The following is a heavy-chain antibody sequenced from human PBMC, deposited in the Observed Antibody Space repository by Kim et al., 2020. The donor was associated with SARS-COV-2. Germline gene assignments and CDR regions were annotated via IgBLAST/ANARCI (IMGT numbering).Heavy chain of an antibody. Sequence: ASVKVSCKASGYTFTSYDINWVRQATGQGLEWMVWMNPNSGNTGYAQKFQGRVTMTRNTSISTAYMELSSLRSEDTAVYYCARGYCSSTSCYGASIDPWGQGTLVTVSS. D-gene: IGHD2-2*01. J-gene: IGHJ5*02. CDR3: ARGYCSSTSCYGASIDP. CDR1: GYTFTSYD. CDR2: MNPNSGNT. V-gene: IGHV1-8*01.